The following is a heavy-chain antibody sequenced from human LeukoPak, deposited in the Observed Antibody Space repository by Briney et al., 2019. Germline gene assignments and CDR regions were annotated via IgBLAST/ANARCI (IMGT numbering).Heavy chain of an antibody. CDR3: ARAPNYAGSGSFFSDY. CDR2: IIPIFGTA. Sequence: SVKVSCKASGGTFSSYAISWVRQAPGQGLEWMGGIIPIFGTANYAQKFQGRVTITTDESTSTAYMELSSLRSDDTAVYYCARAPNYAGSGSFFSDYWGQGTLVSVSS. J-gene: IGHJ4*02. V-gene: IGHV1-69*05. D-gene: IGHD3-10*01. CDR1: GGTFSSYA.